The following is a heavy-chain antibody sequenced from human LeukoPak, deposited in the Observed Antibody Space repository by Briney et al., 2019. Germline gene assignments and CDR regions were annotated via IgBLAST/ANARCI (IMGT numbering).Heavy chain of an antibody. CDR1: GYTFTGYY. V-gene: IGHV1-2*02. Sequence: GASVKVSRKASGYTFTGYYMHWVRQAPGQGLEWMGWINPNSGGTNYAQKFQGRVTMTRDTSISTAYMELSRLRSDDTAVYYCARDPGVSVAAYYFDYWGQGTLVTVSS. J-gene: IGHJ4*02. CDR3: ARDPGVSVAAYYFDY. CDR2: INPNSGGT. D-gene: IGHD6-19*01.